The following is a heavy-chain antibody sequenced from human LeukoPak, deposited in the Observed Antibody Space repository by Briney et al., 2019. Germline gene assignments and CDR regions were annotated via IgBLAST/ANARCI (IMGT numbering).Heavy chain of an antibody. CDR3: AKVKEGILVRGVIPNWFDP. J-gene: IGHJ5*02. Sequence: ESGGSLRLSCAASGFTFSSYAMSWVRQAPGKGLEWVSAISGSGGSTYYADSVKGRFTISRDNSKNTLYLQMNSLRAEDTAVYYCAKVKEGILVRGVIPNWFDPWGQGTLVTVSS. V-gene: IGHV3-23*01. CDR1: GFTFSSYA. D-gene: IGHD3-10*01. CDR2: ISGSGGST.